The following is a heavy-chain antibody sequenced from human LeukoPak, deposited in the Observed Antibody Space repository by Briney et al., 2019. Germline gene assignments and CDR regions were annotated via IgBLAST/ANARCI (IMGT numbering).Heavy chain of an antibody. CDR1: GGTFSSYA. V-gene: IGHV1-69*04. J-gene: IGHJ4*02. Sequence: GASVKVSCKASGGTFSSYAISWVRQAPGQGLEWMGRIIPILGIADYAQKFQGRVTITADKSTSTAYMELSSLRSEDTAVYYCARDPYGSGWPLDYWGQGTLVTVSS. CDR2: IIPILGIA. CDR3: ARDPYGSGWPLDY. D-gene: IGHD6-19*01.